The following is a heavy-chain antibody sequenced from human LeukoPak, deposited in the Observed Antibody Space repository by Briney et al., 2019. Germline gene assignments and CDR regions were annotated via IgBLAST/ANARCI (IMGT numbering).Heavy chain of an antibody. J-gene: IGHJ6*03. Sequence: SETLSLTCTVSGGSISSYYWSWIRQPPGKGLEWIGYIYYSGSTNYNPSLKSRVTISVDTSKNQFSLKLSSVTAADTAVYYCARTYSSSSSDKHQIKSYYYYYYMDVWGKGTTVTVSS. CDR2: IYYSGST. CDR3: ARTYSSSSSDKHQIKSYYYYYYMDV. CDR1: GGSISSYY. D-gene: IGHD6-6*01. V-gene: IGHV4-59*01.